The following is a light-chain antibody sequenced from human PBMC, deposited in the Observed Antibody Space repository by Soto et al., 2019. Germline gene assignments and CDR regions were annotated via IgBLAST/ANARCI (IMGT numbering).Light chain of an antibody. Sequence: EIVLTQSPATLSLSPGERATLSCRASQSVSSYLAWYQQKPGQAPRLLIYDASNGATGIPARFSGSGSGTDFTLTIISLEPEDFAVYYCQQRSNWPPYTFGQGTKLEIK. CDR2: DAS. J-gene: IGKJ2*01. CDR3: QQRSNWPPYT. CDR1: QSVSSY. V-gene: IGKV3-11*01.